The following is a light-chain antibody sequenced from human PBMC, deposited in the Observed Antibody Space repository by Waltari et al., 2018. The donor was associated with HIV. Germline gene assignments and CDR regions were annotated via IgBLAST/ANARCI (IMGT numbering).Light chain of an antibody. CDR1: SSNLGSNT. CDR2: RNN. Sequence: QSVLTQPPSASGTPGPRVTISCSGSSSNLGSNTVNWYQQLPGTAPKLLIYRNNQRPSGGPDRFSGSKSGTSASLAISGLQSEDEADYYCAAWDDSLNGVVFGGGTKLTVL. V-gene: IGLV1-44*01. J-gene: IGLJ2*01. CDR3: AAWDDSLNGVV.